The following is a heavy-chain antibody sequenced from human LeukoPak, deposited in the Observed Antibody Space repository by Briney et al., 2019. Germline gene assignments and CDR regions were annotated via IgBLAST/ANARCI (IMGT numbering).Heavy chain of an antibody. CDR1: GFTFSSYG. V-gene: IGHV3-30*02. CDR2: IRYDGSNK. D-gene: IGHD3-10*01. CDR3: AKDTSRGGSGSYYYYYYMDV. J-gene: IGHJ6*03. Sequence: GGSLRLSCAASGFTFSSYGMHWVRQAPGKGLEWVAFIRYDGSNKYYADSVKGRFTISRDNSKNTLYLQMNSLRAEDTAVYYCAKDTSRGGSGSYYYYYYMDVWGKGTTVTISS.